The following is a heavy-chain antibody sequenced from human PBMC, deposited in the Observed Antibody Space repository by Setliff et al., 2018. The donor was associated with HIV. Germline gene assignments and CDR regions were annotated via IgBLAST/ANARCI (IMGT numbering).Heavy chain of an antibody. J-gene: IGHJ1*01. D-gene: IGHD5-18*01. V-gene: IGHV1-69*05. Sequence: SVKVSCKASGGTFSSYAISWVRQAPGQGLEWMGGIIPIFGTANYAQKFQGRVSMTRDTATNTVYMELASLRSEDTAVYYCARGLGYSSGSEYFQYWGQGTLVTVSS. CDR3: ARGLGYSSGSEYFQY. CDR1: GGTFSSYA. CDR2: IIPIFGTA.